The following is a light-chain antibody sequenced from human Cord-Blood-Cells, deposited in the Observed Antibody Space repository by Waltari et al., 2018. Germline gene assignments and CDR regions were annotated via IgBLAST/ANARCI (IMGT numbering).Light chain of an antibody. Sequence: DSLAVSLGERATINCKSRQSVLYSSNNKNYLAWYQQKPGQPPKLLIYWASTRESGVPDRFSGSGSGTDFTLTISSLQAEDVAVYYCQQYYSTPWTFGQGTKVEIK. V-gene: IGKV4-1*01. CDR1: QSVLYSSNNKNY. CDR2: WAS. J-gene: IGKJ1*01. CDR3: QQYYSTPWT.